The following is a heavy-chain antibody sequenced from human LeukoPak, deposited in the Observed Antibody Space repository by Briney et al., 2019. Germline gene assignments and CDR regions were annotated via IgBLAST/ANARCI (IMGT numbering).Heavy chain of an antibody. J-gene: IGHJ6*02. CDR3: ARDKALVAARPWEAYSMDV. CDR2: IWYDGSNK. Sequence: GGSLRLSCAASGFTFSSYGMHWVRQAPGKGLEWVAVIWYDGSNKYYADSVKGRFTISRDNSKNTLYLQMNSLRAEDTAVYYCARDKALVAARPWEAYSMDVWGQGTTVTVSS. D-gene: IGHD6-6*01. CDR1: GFTFSSYG. V-gene: IGHV3-33*01.